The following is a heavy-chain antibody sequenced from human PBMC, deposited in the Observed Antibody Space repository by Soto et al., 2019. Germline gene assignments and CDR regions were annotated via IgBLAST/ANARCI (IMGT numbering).Heavy chain of an antibody. CDR2: NSAYNGNT. Sequence: QVQLVQSGAEVKKPGASVKVSCKASGYTFTSYGISWVRQAPGQGLEWMGWNSAYNGNTNYAQKLQGRVTMTTDTSTSTAYMELRSLESDDTAVYYCARLGTKLWLKLGGMDVWGQGTTVTVSS. V-gene: IGHV1-18*01. D-gene: IGHD5-18*01. J-gene: IGHJ6*02. CDR1: GYTFTSYG. CDR3: ARLGTKLWLKLGGMDV.